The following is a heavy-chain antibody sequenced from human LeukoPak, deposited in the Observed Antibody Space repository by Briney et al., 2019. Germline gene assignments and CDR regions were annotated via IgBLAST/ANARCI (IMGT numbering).Heavy chain of an antibody. D-gene: IGHD2-2*01. V-gene: IGHV3-48*01. J-gene: IGHJ4*02. Sequence: GGSLRLSCAASGFTFSGYSMNWVRQAPGKGLEWISYIISTGSTTYYADSVKGRFTISRDNANNSLSLQMSSLRAEDTAVYYCATGFWGYCSRNSCPLDNWGQGTLVTVAS. CDR3: ATGFWGYCSRNSCPLDN. CDR2: IISTGSTT. CDR1: GFTFSGYS.